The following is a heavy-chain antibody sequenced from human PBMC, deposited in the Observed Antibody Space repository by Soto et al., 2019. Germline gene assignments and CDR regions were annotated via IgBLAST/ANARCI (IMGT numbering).Heavy chain of an antibody. D-gene: IGHD5-12*01. CDR2: IFWDDDK. CDR3: AHRPRGYAYYFDF. V-gene: IGHV2-5*02. Sequence: QITLKESGPTLMKPTQTLTLTCTFSGFSLSTRGVGVAWISQPPGKALEWLALIFWDDDKWYNPSLKSRLTSTEDTSKNQVVLIMTNMDPVDTATYYCAHRPRGYAYYFDFWGQGTLVTFSS. J-gene: IGHJ4*02. CDR1: GFSLSTRGVG.